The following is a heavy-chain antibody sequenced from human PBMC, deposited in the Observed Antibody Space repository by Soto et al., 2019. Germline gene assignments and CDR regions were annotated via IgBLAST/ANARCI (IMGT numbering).Heavy chain of an antibody. V-gene: IGHV3-30-3*01. CDR3: AKGGCSGGNCSPNWFDP. J-gene: IGHJ5*02. CDR1: GVTFSSYA. D-gene: IGHD2-15*01. Sequence: GGFLRLSCAASGVTFSSYAMHWVRQAPGKGLEWVAVISYDGSNKYYADSVKGRFTISRDNSKNTLYLQMNSLRAEDTAVYYCAKGGCSGGNCSPNWFDPWGQGTLVTV. CDR2: ISYDGSNK.